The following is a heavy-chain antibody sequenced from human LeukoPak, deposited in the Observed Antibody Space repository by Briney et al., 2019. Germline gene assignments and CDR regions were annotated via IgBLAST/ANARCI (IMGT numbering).Heavy chain of an antibody. J-gene: IGHJ4*02. D-gene: IGHD3-10*01. V-gene: IGHV1-18*01. CDR3: ARGAIRELLSDY. Sequence: ASVKDSCKASGYTFTSYGISWVRQAPGQGLEWMGWIIAYNGNTNYAQKLQGRVTMTTDTSTNTAYMELISLRSDDTAVYYCARGAIRELLSDYWGQGTLVTVSS. CDR1: GYTFTSYG. CDR2: IIAYNGNT.